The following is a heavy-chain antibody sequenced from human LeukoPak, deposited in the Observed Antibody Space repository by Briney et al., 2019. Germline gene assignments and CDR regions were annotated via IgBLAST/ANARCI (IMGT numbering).Heavy chain of an antibody. D-gene: IGHD3-22*01. V-gene: IGHV1-2*06. Sequence: ASVKVSCKASGYTFTGYYMHWVRQAPGQGLEWMGRINPNSGGTNYAQKFQGRVTMTRDTSISTAYMELSRLRSDDTAVYYCARSDYYDSSAYYYIFDYWGQGTLGTVSS. CDR1: GYTFTGYY. CDR3: ARSDYYDSSAYYYIFDY. CDR2: INPNSGGT. J-gene: IGHJ4*02.